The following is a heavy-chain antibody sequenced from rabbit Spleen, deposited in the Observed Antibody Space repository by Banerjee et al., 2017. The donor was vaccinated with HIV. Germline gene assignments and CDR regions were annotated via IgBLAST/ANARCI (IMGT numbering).Heavy chain of an antibody. CDR1: GFDFSSYG. CDR2: IDLLFGTT. D-gene: IGHD1-1*01. CDR3: VRGASGSGYYSL. J-gene: IGHJ3*01. Sequence: QEQLVESGGGLVQPGGSLKLSCKASGFDFSSYGMSWVRQAPGKGLEWIGYIDLLFGTTYYANWVNGRFTISSHNAQNTLYLQLHSLTAADTATYFCVRGASGSGYYSLWGQGTLVTVS. V-gene: IGHV1S47*01.